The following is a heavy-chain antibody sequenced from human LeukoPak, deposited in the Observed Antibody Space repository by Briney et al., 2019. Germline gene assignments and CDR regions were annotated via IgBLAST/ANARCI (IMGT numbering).Heavy chain of an antibody. V-gene: IGHV1-2*02. CDR2: INPNSGGT. J-gene: IGHJ4*02. CDR3: ARVANGVDYFDY. D-gene: IGHD2-15*01. CDR1: GYSFTDYY. Sequence: GASVKVSFKASGYSFTDYYIHWVRQAPGQGLEWMGWINPNSGGTNYAQKFQGRVTMTRDTSISTAYMELSRLRSDDTAVYSCARVANGVDYFDYWGQGTLVTISS.